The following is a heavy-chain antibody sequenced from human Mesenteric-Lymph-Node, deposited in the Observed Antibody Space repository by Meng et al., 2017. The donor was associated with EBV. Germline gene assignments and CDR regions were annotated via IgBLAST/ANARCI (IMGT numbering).Heavy chain of an antibody. CDR1: GFRFSEYA. CDR2: ISYDGSNA. D-gene: IGHD3/OR15-3a*01. Sequence: QVPLVESGGGGVQPGRSLSLSCAVSGFRFSEYAMHWVRQAPGKGLEWVAFISYDGSNANYADSVKGRFTISRDSSKNTLYLQMNSLRAEDTAVYYCVRERTGYYAEYWGQGTLVTVSS. V-gene: IGHV3-30-3*01. CDR3: VRERTGYYAEY. J-gene: IGHJ4*02.